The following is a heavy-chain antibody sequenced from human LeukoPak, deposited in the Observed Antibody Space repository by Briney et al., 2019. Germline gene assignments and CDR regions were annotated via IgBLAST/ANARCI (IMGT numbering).Heavy chain of an antibody. CDR3: AKDAPGSVVVPAAMHY. CDR1: GFTFSSYA. Sequence: GGSLRLSCAASGFTFSSYAMSWVRQAPGKGLEWVPAISGSGGSTYYADSVKGRFTISRDNSKNTLYLQMNSLRAEDTAVYYCAKDAPGSVVVPAAMHYWGQGTLVTVSS. CDR2: ISGSGGST. J-gene: IGHJ4*02. D-gene: IGHD2-2*01. V-gene: IGHV3-23*01.